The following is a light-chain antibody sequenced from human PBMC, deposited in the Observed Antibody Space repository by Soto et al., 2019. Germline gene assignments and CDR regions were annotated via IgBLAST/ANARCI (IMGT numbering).Light chain of an antibody. CDR2: DAS. J-gene: IGKJ4*01. Sequence: IRMTQSPSSRSASTGDRVTITCRASQSISSYLAWYQQKPGKAPKLLIYDASNLETGVPSRFSGSGSGTDFTFTISSLQSADIATYYCQQYDNRPPLTFGGGTKVDIK. CDR1: QSISSY. V-gene: IGKV1-33*01. CDR3: QQYDNRPPLT.